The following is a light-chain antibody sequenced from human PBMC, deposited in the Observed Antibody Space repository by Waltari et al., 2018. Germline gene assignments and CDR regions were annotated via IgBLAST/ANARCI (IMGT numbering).Light chain of an antibody. CDR1: VLSNKY. CDR2: KDN. J-gene: IGLJ2*01. V-gene: IGLV3-27*01. Sequence: SYELTQPSSVSVSPGQTATITCSGEVLSNKYARWLQQRPGRAPVLVAYKDNERPPGIPERFSGSGSGTTATLTIAGAQAEDEADYYCYSAADNTLVFGGGTKLTVL. CDR3: YSAADNTLV.